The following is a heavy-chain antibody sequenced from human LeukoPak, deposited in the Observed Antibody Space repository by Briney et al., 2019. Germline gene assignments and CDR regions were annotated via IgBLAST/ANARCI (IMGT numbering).Heavy chain of an antibody. CDR1: GFTVSGNY. V-gene: IGHV3-66*02. J-gene: IGHJ6*03. CDR2: LYSSGTT. Sequence: PGGSLRLSCAASGFTVSGNYMAWVRQAPGKGLEGVSVLYSSGTTHYADSVKGRFTISRDNSKNTLYLQMNSLRAEDTAVYYCARRADINYFYMDVWGKGTTVTVSS. CDR3: ARRADINYFYMDV.